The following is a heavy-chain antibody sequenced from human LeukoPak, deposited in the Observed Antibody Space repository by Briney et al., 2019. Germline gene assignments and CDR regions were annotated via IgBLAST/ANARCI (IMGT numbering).Heavy chain of an antibody. D-gene: IGHD5-12*01. V-gene: IGHV1-2*02. CDR3: ARGPELRLSEFDY. Sequence: ASVKVSCKASGGTFSSYAISWVRQAPGQGLEWMGWINPNSGGTNYAQKFQGRVTMTRDTSISTAYMELSRLRSDDTAVYYCARGPELRLSEFDYWGQGTLVTVSS. CDR1: GGTFSSYA. J-gene: IGHJ4*02. CDR2: INPNSGGT.